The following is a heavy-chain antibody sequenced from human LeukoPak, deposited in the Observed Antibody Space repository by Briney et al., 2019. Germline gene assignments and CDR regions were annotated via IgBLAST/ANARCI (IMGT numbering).Heavy chain of an antibody. CDR3: AREGTIFGVVIPSDAFDI. D-gene: IGHD3-3*01. CDR2: INPNSGGT. J-gene: IGHJ3*02. V-gene: IGHV1-2*02. CDR1: GYTFTGYY. Sequence: GASVKVSCKASGYTFTGYYMHWVRQAPGQGLEWMGWINPNSGGTNYAQKFQGRVTMTRDTSISTAYMELSRLRPDDTAVYYCAREGTIFGVVIPSDAFDIWGQGTMVTVSS.